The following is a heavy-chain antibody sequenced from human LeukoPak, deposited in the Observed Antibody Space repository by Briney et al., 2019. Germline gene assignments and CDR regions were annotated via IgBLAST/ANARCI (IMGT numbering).Heavy chain of an antibody. V-gene: IGHV3-33*01. D-gene: IGHD3-10*01. CDR1: GFTFSSYG. CDR3: AREESLWFGDPMGFDY. J-gene: IGHJ4*02. Sequence: KTGGSLRLSCAASGFTFSSYGMHWVRQAPGKGLEWVAVIWYDGSNKYYADSVKGRFTISRDNSKNTLYLQMSSLRAEDTAVYYCAREESLWFGDPMGFDYWGQGTLVTVSS. CDR2: IWYDGSNK.